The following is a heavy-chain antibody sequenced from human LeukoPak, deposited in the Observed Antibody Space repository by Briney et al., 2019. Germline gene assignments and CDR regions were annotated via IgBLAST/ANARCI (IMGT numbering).Heavy chain of an antibody. J-gene: IGHJ5*02. D-gene: IGHD3-10*01. Sequence: SETLSLTCTVSGGSISSSSYYWGWIRQPPGKGLEWIGSIYYSGSTYYNPSLKSRVTISVDTSKNQFSLKLSSVTAADTAVYYCARHIIWARYGSGSSTHWFDPWGQGTLVTVSS. V-gene: IGHV4-39*01. CDR1: GGSISSSSYY. CDR2: IYYSGST. CDR3: ARHIIWARYGSGSSTHWFDP.